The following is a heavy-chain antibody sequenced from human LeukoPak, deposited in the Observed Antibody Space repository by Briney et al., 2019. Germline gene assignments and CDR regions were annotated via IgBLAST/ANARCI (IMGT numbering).Heavy chain of an antibody. CDR2: VSGSGGST. J-gene: IGHJ4*02. Sequence: GGSLRLSCAASGFTFSSYAMSWVRQAPEKGLEWVSAVSGSGGSTYYADSVKGRFTISRDNSKNTLYLQMNSCAKDPALRFLEWSGYFDYWGQGTLVTVSS. D-gene: IGHD3-3*01. CDR3: WSGYFDY. CDR1: GFTFSSYA. V-gene: IGHV3-23*01.